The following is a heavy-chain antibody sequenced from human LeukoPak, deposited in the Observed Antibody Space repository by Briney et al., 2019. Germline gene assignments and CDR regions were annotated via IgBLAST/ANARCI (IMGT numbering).Heavy chain of an antibody. CDR2: IQSTTNGGTP. J-gene: IGHJ4*02. V-gene: IGHV3-15*01. D-gene: IGHD1-14*01. CDR1: GFTFINAW. CDR3: TSGVGTLDY. Sequence: GGSLRLSCAASGFTFINAWMTWVRQAPGKGLEWVGRIQSTTNGGTPDYATPMKGRFTISRDDSKNTLYLQMNSLKTEDTAVYYCTSGVGTLDYWGQGALVTVSS.